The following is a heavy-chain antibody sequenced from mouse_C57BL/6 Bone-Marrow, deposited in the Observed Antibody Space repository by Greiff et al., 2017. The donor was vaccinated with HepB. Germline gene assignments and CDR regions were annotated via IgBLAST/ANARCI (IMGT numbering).Heavy chain of an antibody. CDR2: INPNNGGT. CDR3: ARRDFITTVVASDYFDY. V-gene: IGHV1-22*01. D-gene: IGHD1-1*01. CDR1: GYTFTDYN. J-gene: IGHJ2*01. Sequence: EVQLQQSGPELVKPGASVKMSCKASGYTFTDYNMHWVKQSHGKSLEWIGYINPNNGGTSYNQKFKGKATLTVNKSSSTAYMELRSLTSEDSAVYYCARRDFITTVVASDYFDYWGQGTTLTVSS.